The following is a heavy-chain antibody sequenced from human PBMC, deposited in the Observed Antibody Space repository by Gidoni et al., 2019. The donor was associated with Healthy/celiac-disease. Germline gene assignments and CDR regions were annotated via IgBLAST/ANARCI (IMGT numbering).Heavy chain of an antibody. J-gene: IGHJ3*02. CDR3: ARDASYNWNDEWAFDI. CDR1: GFTLRGYS. D-gene: IGHD1-1*01. CDR2: ISSSSSTI. V-gene: IGHV3-48*04. Sequence: EVQLVESGGGLVQPGGSLRHSCAASGFTLRGYSMNWVRQAPGKGLELVSYISSSSSTIYYADSVKGRFTISRDNAKNSLYLQMNSLRAEDTAVYYCARDASYNWNDEWAFDIWGQGTMVTVSS.